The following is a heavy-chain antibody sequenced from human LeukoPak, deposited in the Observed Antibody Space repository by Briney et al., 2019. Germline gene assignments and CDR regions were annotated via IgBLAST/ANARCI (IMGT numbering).Heavy chain of an antibody. J-gene: IGHJ4*02. V-gene: IGHV4-31*03. CDR1: GGSISSGGYY. CDR3: ASVPRGANGVWLDY. CDR2: IYYSGST. D-gene: IGHD2-8*01. Sequence: PSQTLSLTCTVSGGSISSGGYYWSWIRQHPGKGLEWIGYIYYSGSTYYNPSLKSRVTISVDTSKSQFSLKLSSVTAADTAVYYCASVPRGANGVWLDYWGQGTLVTVSS.